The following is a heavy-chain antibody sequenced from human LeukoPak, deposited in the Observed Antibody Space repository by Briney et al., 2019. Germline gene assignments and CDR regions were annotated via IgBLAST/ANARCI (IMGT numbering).Heavy chain of an antibody. CDR1: GGTFSSYA. CDR3: ARDRSYSSGWYY. Sequence: SVKVSCRASGGTFSSYAISWVRQAPGQGLEWMGGIIPIFGTANYAQKFQGRVTITADESTSTAYMELSSLRSEDTAVYYCARDRSYSSGWYYWGQGTLVTVSS. CDR2: IIPIFGTA. J-gene: IGHJ4*02. D-gene: IGHD6-19*01. V-gene: IGHV1-69*01.